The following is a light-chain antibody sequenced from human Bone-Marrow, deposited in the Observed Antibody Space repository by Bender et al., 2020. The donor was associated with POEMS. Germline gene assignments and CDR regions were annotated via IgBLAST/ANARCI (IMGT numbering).Light chain of an antibody. J-gene: IGLJ3*02. V-gene: IGLV2-23*01. Sequence: QSALTQPASVSGSPGQSITISCTGTSSDVGSYNVVSWYQQHPGKAPQVMIYEGSKRPSGVSNRFSGSKSGNTASLTISGLQSDDEAIYFCVAWDASLNGWVFGGGTKLTVL. CDR1: SSDVGSYNV. CDR3: VAWDASLNGWV. CDR2: EGS.